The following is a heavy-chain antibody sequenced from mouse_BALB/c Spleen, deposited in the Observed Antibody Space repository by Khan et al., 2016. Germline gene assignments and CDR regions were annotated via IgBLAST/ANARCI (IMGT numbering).Heavy chain of an antibody. CDR1: GYSITSGYY. CDR3: ARLRRVYAMDY. Sequence: EVQLQESGPGLVKPSQSLSLTCSVTGYSITSGYYWNWIRQFLGNNLEWMGYISYDGSNNYNPSLKNRISIPRDTSKNQFFLKCNSLTTEETATYYCARLRRVYAMDYWGQGTSVTVSS. D-gene: IGHD2-12*01. CDR2: ISYDGSN. V-gene: IGHV3-6*02. J-gene: IGHJ4*01.